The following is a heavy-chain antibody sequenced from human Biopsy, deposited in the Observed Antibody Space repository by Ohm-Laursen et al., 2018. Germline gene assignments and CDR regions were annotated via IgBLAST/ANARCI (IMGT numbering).Heavy chain of an antibody. CDR2: INYRGNT. V-gene: IGHV4-59*01. CDR1: GASIEDYY. CDR3: ARDKITYCTSTSCDYFGMDV. Sequence: SETLSLTCTVSGASIEDYYWTWIRQAPGKTLEWIASINYRGNTNYNPSLKSRVTMSAHTSTTQFSLKLTSVTAADTAVYYCARDKITYCTSTSCDYFGMDVWGQGTTVTVSS. D-gene: IGHD2-2*01. J-gene: IGHJ6*02.